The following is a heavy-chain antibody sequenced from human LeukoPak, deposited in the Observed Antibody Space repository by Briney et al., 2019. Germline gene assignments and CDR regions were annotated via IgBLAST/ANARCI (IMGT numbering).Heavy chain of an antibody. D-gene: IGHD6-13*01. J-gene: IGHJ4*02. V-gene: IGHV3-23*01. CDR3: AKRLSSWGSHNYFDY. Sequence: PWGSLSLSCAASGFTFSAYAMSWVRQAPGKGLEWVSAVSASGGSTNYADSVKGRFTISRDNSKNTLYLQLNILRAEDTAVYYCAKRLSSWGSHNYFDYWGQGTLVTVSS. CDR2: VSASGGST. CDR1: GFTFSAYA.